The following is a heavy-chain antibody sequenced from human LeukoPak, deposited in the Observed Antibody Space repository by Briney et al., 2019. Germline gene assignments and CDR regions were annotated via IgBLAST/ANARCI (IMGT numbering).Heavy chain of an antibody. Sequence: ASVKVSCKASGYTFTGYYMHWVRQAPGQGLEWMGWINPNSGGTNYAQKFQGRVTMTRDTSISTAYMELSRLRSDDTAVYYCAKDPHISSGWYYDYWGQGTLVTVSS. V-gene: IGHV1-2*02. D-gene: IGHD6-19*01. CDR1: GYTFTGYY. CDR2: INPNSGGT. CDR3: AKDPHISSGWYYDY. J-gene: IGHJ4*02.